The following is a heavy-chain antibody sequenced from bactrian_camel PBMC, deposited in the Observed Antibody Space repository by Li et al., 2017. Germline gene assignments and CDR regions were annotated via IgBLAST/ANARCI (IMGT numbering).Heavy chain of an antibody. J-gene: IGHJ4*01. CDR1: QYTYSSNC. Sequence: VQLVESGGGTVQAGGSLRLSCAASQYTYSSNCVGWFRQAPGKEREGVAAINTGDGSTRYADSVKGRFTISRDNAKNTVHLQMNSLKPEDTAMYYCSADLFCKIGLELQQYGYDYWGQGTQVTVS. V-gene: IGHV3S42*01. D-gene: IGHD1*01. CDR3: SADLFCKIGLELQQYGYDY. CDR2: INTGDGST.